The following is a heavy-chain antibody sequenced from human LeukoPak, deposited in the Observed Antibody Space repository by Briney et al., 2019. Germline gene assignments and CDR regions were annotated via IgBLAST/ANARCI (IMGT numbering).Heavy chain of an antibody. CDR1: GFTFSNYW. CDR2: INQDGSEK. Sequence: GGSLRLSCAASGFTFSNYWMSWVRQAPGKGLEWVAHINQDGSEKYYVDSVKGRFTISRDNAKNSLYLQMNSLRAEDTAVYYCARDGVGDIVVAFAFDIWGQGTMVTVSS. D-gene: IGHD2-15*01. V-gene: IGHV3-7*05. J-gene: IGHJ3*02. CDR3: ARDGVGDIVVAFAFDI.